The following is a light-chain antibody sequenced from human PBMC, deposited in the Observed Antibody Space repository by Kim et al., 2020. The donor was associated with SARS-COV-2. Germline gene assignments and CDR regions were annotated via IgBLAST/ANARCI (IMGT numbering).Light chain of an antibody. CDR2: GAS. V-gene: IGKV1-17*01. CDR3: VQQSGHPRT. Sequence: DIQMTQSPSSLSAPVGDRVIITCRASQAIRNDLGWYQQKPGKAPKCLIYGASILQSGVSSRFSGSGSGTEFTLTISSLQPEDFATYFCVQQSGHPRTFGQGTKVDIK. J-gene: IGKJ1*01. CDR1: QAIRND.